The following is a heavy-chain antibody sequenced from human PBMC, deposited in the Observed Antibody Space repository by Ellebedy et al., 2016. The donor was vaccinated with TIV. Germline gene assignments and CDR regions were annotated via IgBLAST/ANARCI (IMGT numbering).Heavy chain of an antibody. D-gene: IGHD2-15*01. CDR2: IIPILGIA. Sequence: AASVKVSCKASGGTFSSYAISWVRQAPGQGLEWMGRIIPILGIANYAQKFQGRVTITADKSTSTAYMELSSLRSEDTAVYYCATRWVYCSGGSCYTTLYGMDVWGQGTTVTVSS. CDR3: ATRWVYCSGGSCYTTLYGMDV. CDR1: GGTFSSYA. V-gene: IGHV1-69*04. J-gene: IGHJ6*02.